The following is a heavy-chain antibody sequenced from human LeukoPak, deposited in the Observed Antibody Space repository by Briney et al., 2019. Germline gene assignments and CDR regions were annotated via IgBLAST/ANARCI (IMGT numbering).Heavy chain of an antibody. CDR3: ARESVVSGMIDDACDI. D-gene: IGHD1-26*01. CDR2: IKQDGSDK. V-gene: IGHV3-7*01. CDR1: GFTISNHY. J-gene: IGHJ3*02. Sequence: GGSLRLSCVASGFTISNHYMTWVRQAPGKGLEWVANIKQDGSDKHYVDSVKGGFTISRDNARNSLYLQMNSLRAEDTAVYYCARESVVSGMIDDACDIWGQGTMVIVSS.